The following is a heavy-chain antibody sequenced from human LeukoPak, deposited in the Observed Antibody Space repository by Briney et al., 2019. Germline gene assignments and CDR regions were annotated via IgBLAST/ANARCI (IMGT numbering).Heavy chain of an antibody. Sequence: GGSPRLSCAASGFTFDIYAMHWVRQAPGKGLEWVAVMSYDGSNKYYADSVKGRFTISRDNSRNTLHLQMSSLRVADTAVYYCARDQVELCSSGSCYVIDNWGPGTLVAVSS. J-gene: IGHJ4*02. CDR3: ARDQVELCSSGSCYVIDN. CDR2: MSYDGSNK. V-gene: IGHV3-30*04. CDR1: GFTFDIYA. D-gene: IGHD2-15*01.